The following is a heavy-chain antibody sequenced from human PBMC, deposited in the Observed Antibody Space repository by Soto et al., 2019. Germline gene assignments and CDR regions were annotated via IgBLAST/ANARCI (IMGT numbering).Heavy chain of an antibody. V-gene: IGHV1-46*01. CDR1: GGTFTSYY. CDR2: INPSGGST. D-gene: IGHD3-3*02. Sequence: ASVKVSCKASGGTFTSYYMHWVRQAPGQGLEWMGIINPSGGSTSYAQKFQGRVTMTRDTSTSTVYMELSSLRSEDTAVYYCARDFIFGPLAGEYYYYGMDVWGQGTTVPVSS. CDR3: ARDFIFGPLAGEYYYYGMDV. J-gene: IGHJ6*02.